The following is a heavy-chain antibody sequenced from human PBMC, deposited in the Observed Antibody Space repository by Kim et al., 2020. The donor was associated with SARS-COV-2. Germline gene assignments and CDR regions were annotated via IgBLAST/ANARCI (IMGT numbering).Heavy chain of an antibody. J-gene: IGHJ1*01. CDR2: INHSGST. D-gene: IGHD2-2*01. CDR1: GGSFSGYY. Sequence: SETLSLTCAVYGGSFSGYYWSWIRQPPGKGLEWIGEINHSGSTNYNPSLKSRVTISVDTSKNQFSLKLSSVTAADTAVYYCARGAPIYCSSTSCYWRLYFQHWGQGTLVTVSS. V-gene: IGHV4-34*01. CDR3: ARGAPIYCSSTSCYWRLYFQH.